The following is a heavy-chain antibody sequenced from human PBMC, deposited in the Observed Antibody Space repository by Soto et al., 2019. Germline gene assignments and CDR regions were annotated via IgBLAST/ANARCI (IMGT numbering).Heavy chain of an antibody. CDR2: IIPIFGTA. V-gene: IGHV1-69*13. D-gene: IGHD3-3*01. Sequence: SVKVSCRASGGTFSSYAISWVRQAPGQGLEWMGGIIPIFGTANYAQKFQGRVTITADESTSTAYMELSSLRSEDTAVYYCARDRGDFGVVITTYYYYYGMDVWGQGTTVTVSS. CDR3: ARDRGDFGVVITTYYYYYGMDV. CDR1: GGTFSSYA. J-gene: IGHJ6*02.